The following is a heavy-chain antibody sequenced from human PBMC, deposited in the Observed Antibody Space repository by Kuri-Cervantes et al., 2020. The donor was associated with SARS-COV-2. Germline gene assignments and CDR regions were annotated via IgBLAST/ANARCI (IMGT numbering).Heavy chain of an antibody. CDR2: FDPGDGET. V-gene: IGHV1-24*01. Sequence: ASVKVSCKVSGYTLTELSMHWVRQAPGKRLEWMGGFDPGDGETIYAQKFQGRVTMTEDTSTDTAYMELSSLRSEDTAVYYCATASAVVVPTNWLDPWGQGTLVTVSS. CDR1: GYTLTELS. D-gene: IGHD2-2*01. J-gene: IGHJ5*02. CDR3: ATASAVVVPTNWLDP.